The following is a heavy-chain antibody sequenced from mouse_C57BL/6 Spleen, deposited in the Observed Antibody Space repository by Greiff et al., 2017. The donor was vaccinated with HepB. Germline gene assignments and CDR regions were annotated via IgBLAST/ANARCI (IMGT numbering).Heavy chain of an antibody. CDR2: INYDGSST. CDR3: ARITEGAMDY. CDR1: GFTFSDYY. Sequence: EVKLMESEGGLVQPGSSMKLSCTASGFTFSDYYMAWVRQVPEKGLEWVANINYDGSSTYYLDSLKSRFIISRDNAKNILYLQMSSLKSEDTATYYCARITEGAMDYWGQGTSVTVSS. V-gene: IGHV5-16*01. J-gene: IGHJ4*01.